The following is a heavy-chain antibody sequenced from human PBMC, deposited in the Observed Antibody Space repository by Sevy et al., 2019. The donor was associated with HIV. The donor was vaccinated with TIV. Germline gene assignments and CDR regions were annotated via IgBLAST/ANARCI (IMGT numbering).Heavy chain of an antibody. Sequence: GGSLRLSCAASGFTFSSYAMHWVRQAPGKGLEWVAVISYDGSNKYYADSVKGRFTISRDNSKNTLYLQMNSLRAEDTAVYYCARGCSSTSCYSHHYYRMDVWGQGTTVTVSS. CDR3: ARGCSSTSCYSHHYYRMDV. J-gene: IGHJ6*02. V-gene: IGHV3-30*04. CDR1: GFTFSSYA. D-gene: IGHD2-2*01. CDR2: ISYDGSNK.